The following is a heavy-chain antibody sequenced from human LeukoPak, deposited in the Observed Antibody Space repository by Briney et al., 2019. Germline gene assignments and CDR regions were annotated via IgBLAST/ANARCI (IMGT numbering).Heavy chain of an antibody. V-gene: IGHV3-23*01. CDR3: AKDGTFNGSGRHFDY. CDR1: GFTFSSYG. Sequence: GGSLRLSCAASGFTFSSYGMHWVRQAPGKGLEWVSAIRGSGGSTYYADSVKGRFTISRDNSKNTLYLQMNSLRAEDTAVYYCAKDGTFNGSGRHFDYWGQGTLVTVSS. D-gene: IGHD3-10*01. J-gene: IGHJ4*02. CDR2: IRGSGGST.